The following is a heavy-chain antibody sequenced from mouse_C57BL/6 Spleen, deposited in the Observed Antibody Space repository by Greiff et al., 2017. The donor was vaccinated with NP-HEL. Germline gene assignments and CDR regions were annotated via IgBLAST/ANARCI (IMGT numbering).Heavy chain of an antibody. CDR1: GFSLSTSGMG. CDR2: IYWDDDK. Sequence: QVQLKESGPGILQSSQTLSLTCSFSGFSLSTSGMGVSWIRQPSGKGLEWLAHIYWDDDKRYNPSLKSRLTISKDTSSNQVFLKITSVDTADTATYYCAYGSSYWFAYWGQGTLVTVSA. CDR3: AYGSSYWFAY. D-gene: IGHD1-1*01. J-gene: IGHJ3*01. V-gene: IGHV8-12*01.